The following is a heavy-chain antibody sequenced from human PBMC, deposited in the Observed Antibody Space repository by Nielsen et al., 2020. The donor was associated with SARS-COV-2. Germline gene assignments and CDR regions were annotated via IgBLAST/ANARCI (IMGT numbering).Heavy chain of an antibody. D-gene: IGHD2-15*01. CDR1: GYTFTSYA. CDR2: INAGNGNT. J-gene: IGHJ5*02. V-gene: IGHV1-3*01. Sequence: ASVKVSCKASGYTFTSYAMHWVRQAPGQRLEWMGWINAGNGNTKYSQKFQGRVTMTRDTSTSTVYMELSSLRSEDTAVYYCARDIECSGGSCYSDLNWFDPWGQGTLVTVSS. CDR3: ARDIECSGGSCYSDLNWFDP.